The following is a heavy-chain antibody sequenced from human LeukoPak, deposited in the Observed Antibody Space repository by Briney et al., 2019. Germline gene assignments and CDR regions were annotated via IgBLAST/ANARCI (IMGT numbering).Heavy chain of an antibody. CDR3: ARVVSARAARGYGDY. V-gene: IGHV1-24*01. Sequence: ASVKVSCKVSGYTLTELSMHWVRQAPGKGLEWMGGFEPEDGETIYAQKLQGRVTMTTDTSTSTAYMELRSLRSDDTAVYYCARVVSARAARGYGDYWGQGTLVTVSS. CDR1: GYTLTELS. D-gene: IGHD5-12*01. J-gene: IGHJ4*02. CDR2: FEPEDGET.